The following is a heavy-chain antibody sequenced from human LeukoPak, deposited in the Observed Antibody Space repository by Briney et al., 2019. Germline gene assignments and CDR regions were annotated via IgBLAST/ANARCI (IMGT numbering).Heavy chain of an antibody. CDR2: MNSDGSST. J-gene: IGHJ6*03. CDR1: GFTFSSYW. CDR3: ARDHRGSGSNYYYYYMDV. D-gene: IGHD3-10*01. Sequence: PGGSLRLSCAASGFTFSSYWMHWVRHAPGKGLVWVSRMNSDGSSTSYADSVKGRFTISRDNAKNTLYLQMNSLRAEDTAVYYCARDHRGSGSNYYYYYMDVWGKGTTVTISS. V-gene: IGHV3-74*01.